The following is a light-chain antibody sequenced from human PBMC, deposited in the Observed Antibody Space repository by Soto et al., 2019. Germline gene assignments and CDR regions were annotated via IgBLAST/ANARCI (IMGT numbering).Light chain of an antibody. CDR3: EQYGSSPRT. CDR1: QSVSSNY. V-gene: IGKV3-20*01. Sequence: EIVLSQSPGTLSLSPGERATLSCRASQSVSSNYFAWYQQKPGQAPRLLIYVISSRATGIPDRFSGSGSGTDFPLTISRLEPEDFAVYYCEQYGSSPRTFGQGTKVEIK. J-gene: IGKJ1*01. CDR2: VIS.